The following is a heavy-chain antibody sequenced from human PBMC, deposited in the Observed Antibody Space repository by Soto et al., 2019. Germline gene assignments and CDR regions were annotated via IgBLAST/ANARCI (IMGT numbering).Heavy chain of an antibody. J-gene: IGHJ4*02. Sequence: PGGSLRLSCTASGFPFGIYTMNWVRQAPGRGLEWVSAISTGGGSTYYADSVRVRFTVSRDNSRNTMYLQMNGLRAEDTAVYYCWRSLGYDGRGYFSSVDYWGQGTLVTVSS. CDR2: ISTGGGST. CDR3: WRSLGYDGRGYFSSVDY. CDR1: GFPFGIYT. V-gene: IGHV3-23*01. D-gene: IGHD3-22*01.